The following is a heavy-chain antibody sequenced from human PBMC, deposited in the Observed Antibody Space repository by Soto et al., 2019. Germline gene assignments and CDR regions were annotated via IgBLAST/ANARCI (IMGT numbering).Heavy chain of an antibody. J-gene: IGHJ4*03. D-gene: IGHD2-2*01. CDR3: ERHFDCSTTSCYIDY. CDR2: IFPRDSDV. CDR1: GYDFNNFW. Sequence: GESLKISCRASGYDFNNFWIGWVRQMPGKGLEWVGIIFPRDSDVRYSPSFQGRVTISVDKSINAAYLQWSGLKASDTAMYYCERHFDCSTTSCYIDYWGQGSPVTVSS. V-gene: IGHV5-51*01.